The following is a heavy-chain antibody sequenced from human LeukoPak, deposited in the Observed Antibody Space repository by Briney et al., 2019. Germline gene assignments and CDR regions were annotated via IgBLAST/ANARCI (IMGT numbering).Heavy chain of an antibody. D-gene: IGHD1-26*01. V-gene: IGHV3-48*01. Sequence: YPGGSLRLSCEASGFTFDDYGMSWVRQAPGKGLQWVSYISSSGTTISYAQSVKGRFTITRDNAQNSLTLHMNTLRADDTAVYYCAKDGGTHFDHWGQGTLVTVSS. J-gene: IGHJ4*02. CDR1: GFTFDDYG. CDR2: ISSSGTTI. CDR3: AKDGGTHFDH.